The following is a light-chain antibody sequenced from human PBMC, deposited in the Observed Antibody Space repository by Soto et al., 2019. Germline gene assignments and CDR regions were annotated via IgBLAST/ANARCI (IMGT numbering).Light chain of an antibody. V-gene: IGKV3-11*01. CDR2: DAS. CDR3: QQRSNWPT. J-gene: IGKJ1*01. Sequence: EIVLTQSPATLSLSPGERATLSFSASQTVSSSLAWYQQKPGQAPRLLIYDASNRATGIPARFSGSGSGTDFTLTISSLEPEDFAVYYCQQRSNWPTFGQGTKVDI. CDR1: QTVSSS.